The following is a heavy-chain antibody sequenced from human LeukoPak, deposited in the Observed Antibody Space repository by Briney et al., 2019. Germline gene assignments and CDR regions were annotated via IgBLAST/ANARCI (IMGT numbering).Heavy chain of an antibody. CDR2: ISSSSSYI. CDR3: ARARGHYYDSSGYRTRYYYMDV. D-gene: IGHD3-22*01. Sequence: PGGSLRLSCAASGFTFSSYSMNWVRQAPGKGLEWVSSISSSSSYIYYADSVKGRFTISRDNAKNSLYLQMNSLRAEDTAVYYCARARGHYYDSSGYRTRYYYMDVWGKGTTVTVSS. CDR1: GFTFSSYS. V-gene: IGHV3-21*01. J-gene: IGHJ6*03.